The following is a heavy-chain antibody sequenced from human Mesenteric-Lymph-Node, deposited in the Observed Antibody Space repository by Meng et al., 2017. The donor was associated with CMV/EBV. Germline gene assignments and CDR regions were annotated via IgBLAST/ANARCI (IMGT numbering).Heavy chain of an antibody. J-gene: IGHJ4*02. CDR1: GGSISSSTC. Sequence: VSGGSISSSTCWSWVRQPPGKGLEWIGEIYHSGSTNYNPSLKSRVTISVDKSKNQFSLKLSSVTAADTAVYYCARAGFSGWYYFDYWGQGTLVTVSS. CDR2: IYHSGST. V-gene: IGHV4-4*02. D-gene: IGHD6-19*01. CDR3: ARAGFSGWYYFDY.